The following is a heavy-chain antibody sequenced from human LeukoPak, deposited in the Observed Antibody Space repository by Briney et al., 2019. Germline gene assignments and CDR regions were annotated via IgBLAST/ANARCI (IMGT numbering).Heavy chain of an antibody. CDR2: IYSGGST. V-gene: IGHV3-66*02. J-gene: IGHJ4*02. CDR3: ARVHFWSGYYLDY. Sequence: GGSLRPSCAASGFTVSSNYMSWVRQAPGKGLEWVSVIYSGGSTYYADSVKGRFTISRDNSKNTLYLQMNSLRAEDTAVYYCARVHFWSGYYLDYWGQGTLVTVSS. D-gene: IGHD3-3*02. CDR1: GFTVSSNY.